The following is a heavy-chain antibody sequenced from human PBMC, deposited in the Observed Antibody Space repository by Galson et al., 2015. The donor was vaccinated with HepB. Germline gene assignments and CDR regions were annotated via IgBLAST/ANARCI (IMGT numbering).Heavy chain of an antibody. J-gene: IGHJ3*01. CDR3: ARAYCGGDCYGTFDF. D-gene: IGHD2-21*02. CDR2: IKQDGSGK. Sequence: SLRLSCAASGFTFSGYGMSWVRQAPGKGLEWVSNIKQDGSGKDYVDSVKGRFTISRDNAKNSLYLQMNSLRAEDTAVYYCARAYCGGDCYGTFDFWGQGTMVTVSS. CDR1: GFTFSGYG. V-gene: IGHV3-7*03.